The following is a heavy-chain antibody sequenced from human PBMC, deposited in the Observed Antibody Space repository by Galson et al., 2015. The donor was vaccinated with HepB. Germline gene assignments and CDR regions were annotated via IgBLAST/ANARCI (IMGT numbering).Heavy chain of an antibody. D-gene: IGHD6-13*01. CDR3: ARVGRQQLPPGYYGMDV. V-gene: IGHV1-69*04. CDR1: GGTFSSYA. CDR2: IIPILGIA. Sequence: SCKASGGTFSSYAISWVRQAPGQGLEWMGRIIPILGIANYAQKFQGRVTITADKSTSTAYMEPSSLRSEDTAVYYCARVGRQQLPPGYYGMDVWGQGTTVTVSS. J-gene: IGHJ6*02.